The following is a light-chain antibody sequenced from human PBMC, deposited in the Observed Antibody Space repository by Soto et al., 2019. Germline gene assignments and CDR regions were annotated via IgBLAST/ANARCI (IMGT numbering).Light chain of an antibody. Sequence: EIVLTQSPATLSLSPGERATLSYRASQSVSSYLAWYQQKPGRAPRLLIYDASNRATGIPARFSGSRSGPEFTLTINSLQSEDFAIYYCQPYNNWPLTFGGGTKVDIK. CDR3: QPYNNWPLT. V-gene: IGKV3-11*01. CDR1: QSVSSY. CDR2: DAS. J-gene: IGKJ4*01.